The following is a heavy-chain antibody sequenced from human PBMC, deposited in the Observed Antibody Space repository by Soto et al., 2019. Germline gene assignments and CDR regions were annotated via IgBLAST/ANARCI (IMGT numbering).Heavy chain of an antibody. CDR1: GFTVSSNY. Sequence: GGSLRLSCAASGFTVSSNYMSWVRQAPGKGLEWVSVIYSGGSTYYADSVKGRFTISRDNSKNTLYLQMNSLRAEDTAVYYCAREGRLARSTSHYYYGMDVWGQGTTVTVSS. J-gene: IGHJ6*02. V-gene: IGHV3-66*01. CDR3: AREGRLARSTSHYYYGMDV. CDR2: IYSGGST. D-gene: IGHD6-25*01.